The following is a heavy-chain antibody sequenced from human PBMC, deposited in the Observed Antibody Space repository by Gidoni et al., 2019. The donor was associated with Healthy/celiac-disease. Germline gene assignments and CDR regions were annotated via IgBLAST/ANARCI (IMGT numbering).Heavy chain of an antibody. J-gene: IGHJ6*02. Sequence: GKGLEWVSYISSSGSTIYYADSVKGRFTISRDNAKNSLYLQMNSLRAEDTAVYYCARDLEGFGELWVMDVWGQGTTVTVSS. V-gene: IGHV3-11*01. CDR3: ARDLEGFGELWVMDV. D-gene: IGHD3-10*01. CDR2: ISSSGSTI.